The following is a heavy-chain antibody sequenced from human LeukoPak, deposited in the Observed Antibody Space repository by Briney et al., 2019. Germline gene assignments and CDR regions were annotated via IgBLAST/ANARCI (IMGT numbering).Heavy chain of an antibody. CDR2: ISGSGGGT. J-gene: IGHJ4*02. V-gene: IGHV3-23*01. Sequence: GGSLRLSCAVSGITLSNYGMSWVRQAPGKVLEWVAGISGSGGGTNYADSVKGRFTISRDNPKNTLYLQMNGLRAEDTAVYFCAKRGVVIRVILVGFHKEAYYFDSWGQGALVTVSS. CDR3: AKRGVVIRVILVGFHKEAYYFDS. CDR1: GITLSNYG. D-gene: IGHD3-22*01.